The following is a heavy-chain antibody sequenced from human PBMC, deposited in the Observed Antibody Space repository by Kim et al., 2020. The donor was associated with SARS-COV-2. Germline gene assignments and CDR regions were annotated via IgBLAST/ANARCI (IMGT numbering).Heavy chain of an antibody. CDR3: ARAMFPSNWYFDL. J-gene: IGHJ2*01. V-gene: IGHV3-74*01. CDR1: GFAFRSLW. Sequence: GGSLRLSCAASGFAFRSLWMHWVRQAPGKGLVWVSRIDSDGSSAGYADSVKGRFTISRDNAKNTLYLQINSLRAEDTAVYYCARAMFPSNWYFDLWGRGT. D-gene: IGHD3-10*02. CDR2: IDSDGSSA.